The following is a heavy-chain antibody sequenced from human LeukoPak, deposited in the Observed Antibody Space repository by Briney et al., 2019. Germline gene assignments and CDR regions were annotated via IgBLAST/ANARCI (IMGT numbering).Heavy chain of an antibody. Sequence: SETLSLTCTLSGDSISSSDHYWVWIRQSPGKGLEWIGSVSQSGNTYYKSSLKSRVTVSIDMSKNEFSLILTSVTAADTAEYYCAGHLYYSASAFWYIDLWGRGTLVIVSP. J-gene: IGHJ2*01. D-gene: IGHD3-10*01. CDR2: VSQSGNT. V-gene: IGHV4-39*01. CDR3: AGHLYYSASAFWYIDL. CDR1: GDSISSSDHY.